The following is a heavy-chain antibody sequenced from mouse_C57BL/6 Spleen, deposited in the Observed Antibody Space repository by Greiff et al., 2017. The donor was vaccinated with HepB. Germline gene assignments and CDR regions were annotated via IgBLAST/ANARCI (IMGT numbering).Heavy chain of an antibody. Sequence: VQGVESGPGLVQPSQSLSITCTVSGFSLTSYGVHWVRQSPGKGLEWLGVIWSGGSTDYNAAFISRLSISKDNSKSQVFFKMNSLQADDTAIYYCARGGTTPAYWGQGTLVTVSA. D-gene: IGHD1-1*01. J-gene: IGHJ3*01. CDR1: GFSLTSYG. CDR3: ARGGTTPAY. V-gene: IGHV2-2*01. CDR2: IWSGGST.